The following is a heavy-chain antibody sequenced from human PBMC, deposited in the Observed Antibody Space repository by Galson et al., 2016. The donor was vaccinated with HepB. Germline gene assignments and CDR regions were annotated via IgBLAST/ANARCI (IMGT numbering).Heavy chain of an antibody. Sequence: SLRLSCAASGFTFSSYSMNWVRQAPGKGLEWVSSISSSSSYIYYADSVKGRFTISRDNAKNTLDLQMNSLRAEDTAVYYCTNDVGLVMFGLWGRGTLVTVSS. V-gene: IGHV3-21*04. CDR3: TNDVGLVMFGL. CDR1: GFTFSSYS. D-gene: IGHD2/OR15-2a*01. J-gene: IGHJ4*02. CDR2: ISSSSSYI.